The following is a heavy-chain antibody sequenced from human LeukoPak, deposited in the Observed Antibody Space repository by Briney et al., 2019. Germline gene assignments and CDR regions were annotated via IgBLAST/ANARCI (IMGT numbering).Heavy chain of an antibody. D-gene: IGHD3-22*01. J-gene: IGHJ4*02. CDR1: GYTFTGYY. CDR2: INPNSGGA. Sequence: GASVKVSCKASGYTFTGYYMHWVRQAPGQGLELMGRINPNSGGANYAQKFQGRVTMTRDTSISTAYMELSRLRSDDTAVYYCAGTYYYDSSGYPFDYWGQGTLVTVSS. V-gene: IGHV1-2*06. CDR3: AGTYYYDSSGYPFDY.